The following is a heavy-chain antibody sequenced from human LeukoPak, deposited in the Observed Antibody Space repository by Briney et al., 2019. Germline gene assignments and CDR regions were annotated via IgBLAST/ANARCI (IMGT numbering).Heavy chain of an antibody. J-gene: IGHJ4*02. V-gene: IGHV4-30-4*01. CDR2: IYYSGST. D-gene: IGHD1-26*01. CDR3: ASHYSGSYSFDY. CDR1: GGSISSGDYY. Sequence: SETLSLTCTVSGGSISSGDYYWSWIRQPPGQGLEWIGYIYYSGSTYYNPSLKSRVTISVDTSKNQFSLKPSSVTAADTAVYYCASHYSGSYSFDYWGQGTLVTVSS.